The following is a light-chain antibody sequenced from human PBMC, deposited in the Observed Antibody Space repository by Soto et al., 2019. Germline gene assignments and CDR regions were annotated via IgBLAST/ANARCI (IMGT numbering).Light chain of an antibody. V-gene: IGKV3-11*01. CDR2: DAS. CDR3: QQRSNWPPKGT. J-gene: IGKJ1*01. CDR1: QSVSSY. Sequence: EIVLTQSPATLSLSPGERATLSCRASQSVSSYLAWYQQKPGQAPRLLIYDASNRATGIPARFSGRGSGTDFTLTISSLEPEDFAVYYCQQRSNWPPKGTFGQGTKVEIK.